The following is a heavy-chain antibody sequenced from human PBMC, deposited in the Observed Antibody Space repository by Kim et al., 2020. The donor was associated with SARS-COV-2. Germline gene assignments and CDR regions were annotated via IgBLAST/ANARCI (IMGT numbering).Heavy chain of an antibody. CDR2: ISYDGSNK. CDR3: AREGDSGYDLRAIDI. V-gene: IGHV3-33*05. Sequence: GGYLRLSCAASGFTFSSYGMHWVRQAPGKGLEWVAVISYDGSNKYYADSVKGRFTISRDNSKNTQYLQMNSLRAEDTAVYYCAREGDSGYDLRAIDIWG. D-gene: IGHD5-12*01. J-gene: IGHJ3*02. CDR1: GFTFSSYG.